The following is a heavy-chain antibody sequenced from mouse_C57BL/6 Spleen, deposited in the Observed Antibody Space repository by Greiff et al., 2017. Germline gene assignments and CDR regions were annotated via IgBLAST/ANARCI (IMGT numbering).Heavy chain of an antibody. CDR2: INYDGSST. CDR3: ARDRRDYYGSSPYWYFDV. J-gene: IGHJ1*03. V-gene: IGHV5-16*01. CDR1: GFTFSDYY. Sequence: DVQLVESEGGLVQPGSSMKLSCTASGFTFSDYYMAWVRQVPEKGLEWVANINYDGSSTYYLDSLKSRFIISRDNAKNILYLQMSSLKSEDTATYYCARDRRDYYGSSPYWYFDVWGTGTTVTVSS. D-gene: IGHD1-1*01.